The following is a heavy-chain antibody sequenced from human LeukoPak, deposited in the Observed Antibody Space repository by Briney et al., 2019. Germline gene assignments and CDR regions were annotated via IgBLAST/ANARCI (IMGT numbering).Heavy chain of an antibody. CDR2: LNPSGGSP. V-gene: IGHV1-46*01. CDR1: GYTFTIYY. CDR3: ARGLTKFYFDY. D-gene: IGHD3-3*01. Sequence: ASVTVSFKASGYTFTIYYMHWARQAPGQGVEWMGILNPSGGSPSYAQNFQGRVTITRDTSTSTVYMELSSLRSEDTAVYYCARGLTKFYFDYWGQGTLVTASS. J-gene: IGHJ4*02.